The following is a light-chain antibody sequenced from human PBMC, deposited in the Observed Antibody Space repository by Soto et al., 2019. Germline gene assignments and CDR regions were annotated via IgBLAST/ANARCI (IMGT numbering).Light chain of an antibody. CDR1: QSINNW. CDR3: QQYNSYSLT. Sequence: DIQMTQSPSTLSATVRDRVTITCRASQSINNWLAWYQQKPGKAPKLLNYDASSLESGVPSKFSGSGSGTEFTLTISSLQPDDFATYYCQQYNSYSLTFGQGTKVDIK. V-gene: IGKV1-5*01. CDR2: DAS. J-gene: IGKJ1*01.